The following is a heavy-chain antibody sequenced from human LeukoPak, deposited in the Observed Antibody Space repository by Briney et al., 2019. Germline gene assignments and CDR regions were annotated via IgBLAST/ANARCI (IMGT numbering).Heavy chain of an antibody. V-gene: IGHV3-23*01. CDR2: ISSGSGST. Sequence: GGSRRLSWVASTFTFGSYAMSWVRQAPGKGMEWVSGISSGSGSTYYADYVKGRFTISRDNSKNTLYLQMNRLRAEDTAVYYCAKAVRISNLGVDYWGQGTLVTVSS. CDR3: AKAVRISNLGVDY. CDR1: TFTFGSYA. J-gene: IGHJ4*02. D-gene: IGHD3-16*01.